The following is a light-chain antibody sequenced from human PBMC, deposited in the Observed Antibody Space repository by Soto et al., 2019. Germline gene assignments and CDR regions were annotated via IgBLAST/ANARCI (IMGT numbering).Light chain of an antibody. Sequence: EIVITKSPATLSVSPGDRATLSCRASQSVSNNYLAWYQQKPGQTPRLLIYGASSRATGIPERFSGSGSGTDFTLTISRLEPEDFAVYYCQQYGRSITSCQGTRLEVK. CDR2: GAS. CDR3: QQYGRSIT. V-gene: IGKV3-20*01. CDR1: QSVSNNY. J-gene: IGKJ5*01.